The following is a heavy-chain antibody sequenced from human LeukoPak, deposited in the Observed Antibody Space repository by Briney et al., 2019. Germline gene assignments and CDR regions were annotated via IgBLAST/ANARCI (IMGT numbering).Heavy chain of an antibody. V-gene: IGHV3-9*01. Sequence: GGSLRLSCAASGFTFDDYAMHWVRQAPGKGLEWVSGISWNSGSIGYADSVKGRFTISRDNAKNSLYLQMNSLRAEDTALYYCAKGYLHGSGSYYGDAFDIWGQGTMVTVSS. CDR1: GFTFDDYA. J-gene: IGHJ3*02. CDR2: ISWNSGSI. D-gene: IGHD3-10*01. CDR3: AKGYLHGSGSYYGDAFDI.